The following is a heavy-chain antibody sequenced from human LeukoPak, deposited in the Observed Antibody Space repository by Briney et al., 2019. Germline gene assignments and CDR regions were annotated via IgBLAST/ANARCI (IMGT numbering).Heavy chain of an antibody. CDR2: IYHSGST. V-gene: IGHV4-4*02. CDR3: ASRNYHDSRYADY. CDR1: GGSISSSNW. Sequence: PSETLSLTCAVSGGSISSSNWWSWVRQPPGKGLEWIGEIYHSGSTNYNPSLKSRVTISVDKSKNQFSLKLSSVTAADTAVYYCASRNYHDSRYADYWGQGTLVTVSS. D-gene: IGHD3-22*01. J-gene: IGHJ4*02.